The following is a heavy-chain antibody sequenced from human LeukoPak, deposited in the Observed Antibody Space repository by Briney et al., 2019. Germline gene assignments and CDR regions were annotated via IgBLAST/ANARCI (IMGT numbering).Heavy chain of an antibody. Sequence: GGPRSPSWAAFGSTSSNSSMSWLGQPPGRGLGCLPSISDSGTTRDYADSVKGRFTISRDNAKNSLYLQINSLRAEDTAVYSCARGHQLVGPWGQGTLVTVSS. V-gene: IGHV3-11*04. CDR3: ARGHQLVGP. CDR2: ISDSGTTR. J-gene: IGHJ5*02. CDR1: GSTSSNSS. D-gene: IGHD6-13*01.